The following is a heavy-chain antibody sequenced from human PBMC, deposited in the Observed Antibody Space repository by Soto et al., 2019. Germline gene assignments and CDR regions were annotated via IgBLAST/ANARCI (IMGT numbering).Heavy chain of an antibody. CDR2: LNSDGSTT. Sequence: PGGSLRLSCAASGFTFSTYWMHWVRQAPGKGLMWVSRLNSDGSTTTYADSVKGRFTISRDNAKNTLYLQMSSLRDEDTAIYYCAKDRVSSYSGYAGDFDSWGQGTLVTVSS. J-gene: IGHJ4*02. D-gene: IGHD5-12*01. V-gene: IGHV3-74*01. CDR1: GFTFSTYW. CDR3: AKDRVSSYSGYAGDFDS.